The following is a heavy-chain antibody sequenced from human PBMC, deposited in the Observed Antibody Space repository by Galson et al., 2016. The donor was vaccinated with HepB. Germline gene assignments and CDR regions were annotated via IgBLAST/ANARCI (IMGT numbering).Heavy chain of an antibody. Sequence: SLRLSCAASGFTFNNYAMSWVRQAPGKGLECVSVVSGSSSTTYYADSVKGRFTISKDNSRNTLYLQMNTLRAEDTAIYYCARGSYWLLQHGDYFDYWGQGTLVTVSS. CDR1: GFTFNNYA. V-gene: IGHV3-23*01. D-gene: IGHD1-26*01. CDR3: ARGSYWLLQHGDYFDY. CDR2: VSGSSSTT. J-gene: IGHJ4*02.